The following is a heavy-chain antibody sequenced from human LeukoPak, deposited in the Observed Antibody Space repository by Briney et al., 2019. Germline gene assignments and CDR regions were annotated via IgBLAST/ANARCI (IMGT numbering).Heavy chain of an antibody. J-gene: IGHJ2*01. CDR1: GFTFSSYE. Sequence: PGGSLRLSCAASGFTFSSYEMIWVRQAPGKGLEWVSYLDTSGGTMYYADSVKGRFTISRDNAKDSLYLQMNSLQAADTAVYYCARDEGQHLVTWYFDLWGRGTLVTVFS. V-gene: IGHV3-48*03. CDR2: LDTSGGTM. D-gene: IGHD6-13*01. CDR3: ARDEGQHLVTWYFDL.